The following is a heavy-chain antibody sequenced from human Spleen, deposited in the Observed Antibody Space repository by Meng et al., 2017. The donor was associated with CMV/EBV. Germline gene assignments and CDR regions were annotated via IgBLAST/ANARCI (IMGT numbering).Heavy chain of an antibody. Sequence: GESLKISCAASGFNFDDYGMRWVRQAPGKGLEWVSYISSSGTTIYYADSVKGRFTVSRDNAKNSLYLQMNSLRAEDTAVYYCARVLAVADTIDYWGQGTLVTVSS. V-gene: IGHV3-48*03. CDR3: ARVLAVADTIDY. J-gene: IGHJ4*02. CDR2: ISSSGTTI. D-gene: IGHD6-19*01. CDR1: GFNFDDYG.